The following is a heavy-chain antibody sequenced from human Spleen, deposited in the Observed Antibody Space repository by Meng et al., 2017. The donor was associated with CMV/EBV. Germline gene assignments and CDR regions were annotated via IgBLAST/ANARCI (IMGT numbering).Heavy chain of an antibody. CDR3: TREGAQLLNA. D-gene: IGHD2-2*01. CDR1: GASINTDNYY. Sequence: SETLSFTCSVSGASINTDNYYWGWIRQSPGKGLEWIGSIFYSGSTYYNPSLRGRVTLSIDTSKNQFTLKLKSVTAADTALYYCTREGAQLLNAWGQGTLVTVSS. V-gene: IGHV4-39*06. CDR2: IFYSGST. J-gene: IGHJ5*02.